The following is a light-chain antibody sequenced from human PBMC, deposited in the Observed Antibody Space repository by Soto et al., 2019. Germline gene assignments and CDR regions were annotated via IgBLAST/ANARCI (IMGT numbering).Light chain of an antibody. CDR1: QDIAAY. Sequence: DIQVTQSPSSVSASVGDRVTITLRASQDIAAYLAWYQHKPGRAPELLIHAASSLQSGVPSRFSGSGSGTDFTLTINSLQPEDFATYYCQQAYSFPITFGQGTRLEIK. V-gene: IGKV1D-12*01. CDR3: QQAYSFPIT. CDR2: AAS. J-gene: IGKJ5*01.